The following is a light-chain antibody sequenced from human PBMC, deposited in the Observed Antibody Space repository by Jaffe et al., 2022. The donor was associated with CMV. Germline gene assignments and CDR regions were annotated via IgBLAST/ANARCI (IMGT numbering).Light chain of an antibody. V-gene: IGKV3-20*01. CDR1: QSVGSNY. CDR3: QQYGTSPWT. Sequence: EIVLTQSPGTLSLSPGERATLSCRASQSVGSNYLAWYQQKKPGQAPRLLIYGTSSRAPGIPDRFSGSGSGTHFTLTISRLEPEDFAVYYCQQYGTSPWTFGQGTKVEIK. J-gene: IGKJ1*01. CDR2: GTS.